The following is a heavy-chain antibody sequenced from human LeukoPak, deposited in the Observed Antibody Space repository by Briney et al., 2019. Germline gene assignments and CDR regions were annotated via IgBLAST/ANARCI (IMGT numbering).Heavy chain of an antibody. J-gene: IGHJ4*02. CDR1: GFTFSSYA. Sequence: GGSLRLSCAASGFTFSSYAMHWVRQAPGKGLEWVAVISYDGSNKYYADSVKGQFTISRDNSKNTLYLQMNSLRAEDTAVYYCARDKKSYSNYFDYWGQGTLVTVSS. D-gene: IGHD4-11*01. CDR3: ARDKKSYSNYFDY. CDR2: ISYDGSNK. V-gene: IGHV3-30-3*01.